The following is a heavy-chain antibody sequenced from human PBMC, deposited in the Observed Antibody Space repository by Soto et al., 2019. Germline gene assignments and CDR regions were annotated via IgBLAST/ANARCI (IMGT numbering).Heavy chain of an antibody. V-gene: IGHV1-18*01. CDR2: ISAYNGNT. CDR3: ARASGYYTGNWFDP. J-gene: IGHJ5*02. D-gene: IGHD3-3*01. Sequence: ASVKVSCKASGYTFTSYGISWARHAPGQGLEWMGWISAYNGNTNYAQKLQGRVTMTTDTSTSTAYMELRSLRSDDTAVYYCARASGYYTGNWFDPWGQGTLVTVSS. CDR1: GYTFTSYG.